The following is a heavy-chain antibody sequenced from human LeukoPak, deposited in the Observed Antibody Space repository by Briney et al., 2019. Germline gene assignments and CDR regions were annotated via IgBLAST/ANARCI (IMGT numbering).Heavy chain of an antibody. CDR1: GFTFSSYS. CDR3: ARLVAVTDFDY. Sequence: GGSLRLSCAASGFTFSSYSMNWVRQAPGKGLEWVSSISSSSSYIYYADSVKGRFTISRDNAKNSLYLQMNSLRAEDTAVYYCARLVAVTDFDYWGQGTLVTVSS. CDR2: ISSSSSYI. V-gene: IGHV3-21*01. D-gene: IGHD4-17*01. J-gene: IGHJ4*02.